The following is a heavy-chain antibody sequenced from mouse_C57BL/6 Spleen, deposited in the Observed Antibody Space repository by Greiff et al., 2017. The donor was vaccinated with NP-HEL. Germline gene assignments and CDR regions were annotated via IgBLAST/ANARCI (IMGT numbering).Heavy chain of an antibody. CDR3: ERWGAGTDYYAMDY. D-gene: IGHD4-1*01. CDR1: GYTFTSYW. Sequence: QVQLQQSGAELVKPGASVKLSCKASGYTFTSYWMHWVKQRPGRGLEWIGRIDPNSGGTKYNEKFKSKATLTVDKPASTAYMQRSSLTSDDSAVYYCERWGAGTDYYAMDYWGQGTSVTVSS. CDR2: IDPNSGGT. J-gene: IGHJ4*01. V-gene: IGHV1-72*01.